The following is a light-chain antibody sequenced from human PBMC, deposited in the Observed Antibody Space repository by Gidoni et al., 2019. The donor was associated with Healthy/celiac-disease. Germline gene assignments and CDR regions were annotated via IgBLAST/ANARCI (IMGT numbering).Light chain of an antibody. J-gene: IGKJ2*01. V-gene: IGKV1-39*01. Sequence: DIQMTQSPSSLSASGVDRVTITCRASQSISSYLNWYQQKPGKAPQLLIDAASSVQSGVPSRCGGSGSRTDITLTSSSLQPEDFATYYYQQSYRTPNTFGQGTKLEIK. CDR3: QQSYRTPNT. CDR1: QSISSY. CDR2: AAS.